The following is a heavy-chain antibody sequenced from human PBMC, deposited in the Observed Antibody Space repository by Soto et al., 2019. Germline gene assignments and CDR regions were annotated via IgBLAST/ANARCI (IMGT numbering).Heavy chain of an antibody. CDR2: ISSSSSYI. CDR3: ARSAGDYYGMDV. J-gene: IGHJ6*02. D-gene: IGHD3-10*01. V-gene: IGHV3-21*01. Sequence: LRLSCAASGFTFSSYNMNWVRRAPGKGLECVSSISSSSSYIYYADSVKGRFTISRDNAKNSLYLQMNSPRAEDTAVYYCARSAGDYYGMDVWGQGTTVTVSS. CDR1: GFTFSSYN.